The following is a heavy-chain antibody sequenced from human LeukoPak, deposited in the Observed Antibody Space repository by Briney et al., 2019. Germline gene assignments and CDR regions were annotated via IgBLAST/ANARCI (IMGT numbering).Heavy chain of an antibody. J-gene: IGHJ4*02. CDR2: INHSGST. D-gene: IGHD5-12*01. V-gene: IGHV4-34*01. Sequence: SETLSLTCAVYGGSFSGYYWSWIRQPPGKGLEWIGEINHSGSTNYNPSLKSRVTISVDTSKNQFPLKLSSVTAADTAVYYCARGTLDIVATTPLYFDYWGQGTLVTVSS. CDR3: ARGTLDIVATTPLYFDY. CDR1: GGSFSGYY.